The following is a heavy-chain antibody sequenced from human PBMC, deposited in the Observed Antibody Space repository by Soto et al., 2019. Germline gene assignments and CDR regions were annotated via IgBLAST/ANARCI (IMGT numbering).Heavy chain of an antibody. Sequence: QVQLQQWGAGLLKPSETLSLTCAVYGGSFSGYYWSWIRQPPGKGLERIGETNHSGSTNYNPSLKSRVIISVDTSKNRFSLKLSSVTAADTPVYYCARTSTVQNWFDPWGQGTLVTVSS. CDR3: ARTSTVQNWFDP. V-gene: IGHV4-34*01. J-gene: IGHJ5*02. D-gene: IGHD4-17*01. CDR1: GGSFSGYY. CDR2: TNHSGST.